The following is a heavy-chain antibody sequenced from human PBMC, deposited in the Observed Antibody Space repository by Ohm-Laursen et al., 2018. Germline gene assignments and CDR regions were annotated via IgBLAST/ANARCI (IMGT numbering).Heavy chain of an antibody. Sequence: SLRLSCAASGFTLSDHGMNWVRQAPGKGLEWLSYINAYKNDLFYADSVKGRFTISRDNAENLLYLQMDRLRDDDTAVYYCARDRDWAIDYWGQGTLVTVSS. D-gene: IGHD3/OR15-3a*01. J-gene: IGHJ4*02. V-gene: IGHV3-48*02. CDR1: GFTLSDHG. CDR2: INAYKNDL. CDR3: ARDRDWAIDY.